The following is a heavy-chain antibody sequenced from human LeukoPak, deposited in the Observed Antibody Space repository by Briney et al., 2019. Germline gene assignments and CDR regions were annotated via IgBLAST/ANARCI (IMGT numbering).Heavy chain of an antibody. CDR3: ARGKGYYDILTGYQTLDY. CDR2: ISGSGGST. Sequence: PGGSLRLSCAASGFTFSSYAMSWVRQAPGKGLEWVSAISGSGGSTYYADSVKGRFTISRDNSKNTLYLQMNSLRAEDTAVYYCARGKGYYDILTGYQTLDYWGQGTLVTVSS. J-gene: IGHJ4*02. V-gene: IGHV3-23*01. D-gene: IGHD3-9*01. CDR1: GFTFSSYA.